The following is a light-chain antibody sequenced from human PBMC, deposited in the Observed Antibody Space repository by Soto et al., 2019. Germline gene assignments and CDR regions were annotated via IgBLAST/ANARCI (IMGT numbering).Light chain of an antibody. Sequence: QSVLTQPPSVSGAPGQRVTISCTGSRTNIGAGYGVHWYQQLPGTAPKLLIYGNTNRPSGVPDRFSGSRTGTSASLAITGLQAEDEADYYCHSYDSSLSALYVFGTGTKLTVL. CDR3: HSYDSSLSALYV. CDR1: RTNIGAGYG. V-gene: IGLV1-40*01. J-gene: IGLJ1*01. CDR2: GNT.